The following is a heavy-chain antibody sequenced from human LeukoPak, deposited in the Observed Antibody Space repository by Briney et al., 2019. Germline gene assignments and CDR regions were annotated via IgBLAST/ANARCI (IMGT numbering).Heavy chain of an antibody. J-gene: IGHJ3*02. CDR1: GYTFTSYY. V-gene: IGHV1-46*01. Sequence: ASVKVSCKASGYTFTSYYMHWVRQAPGQGLEWMGIINPSGGSTSYEQKFQGRVTMTRDTSTSTVYMELSSLRSEDTAVYYCARAGTTGYSSGWYRYDAFDIWGQGTMVTVSS. CDR2: INPSGGST. D-gene: IGHD6-19*01. CDR3: ARAGTTGYSSGWYRYDAFDI.